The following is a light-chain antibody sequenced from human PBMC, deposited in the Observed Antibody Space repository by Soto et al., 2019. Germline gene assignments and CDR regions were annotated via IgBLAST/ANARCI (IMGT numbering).Light chain of an antibody. CDR2: KAS. CDR1: QRISNW. J-gene: IGKJ1*01. Sequence: DIQMTQSPSTLSASVGDRVTITCRASQRISNWLAWYQQKPGKAPRLLISKASILESEVPSRFSGTSSGTEFTLTISSLQPDDFASYYCQQHNSYPWTFGQGTKVEIK. CDR3: QQHNSYPWT. V-gene: IGKV1-5*03.